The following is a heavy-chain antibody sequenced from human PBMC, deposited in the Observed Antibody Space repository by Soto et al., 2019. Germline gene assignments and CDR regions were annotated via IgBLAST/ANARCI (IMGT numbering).Heavy chain of an antibody. Sequence: QVQLQESGPGLVKPSGTLSLTCDVSGGSISSNWWSWVRQPPGMGLEWIGEIEDRGTTNYNPSLRSRVTISVDKSRNQFSLKLNSVTAADTAVYYCAGSGTYSITRWGQGTLVTVST. V-gene: IGHV4-4*02. CDR2: IEDRGTT. CDR3: AGSGTYSITR. D-gene: IGHD3-10*01. CDR1: GGSISSNW. J-gene: IGHJ4*02.